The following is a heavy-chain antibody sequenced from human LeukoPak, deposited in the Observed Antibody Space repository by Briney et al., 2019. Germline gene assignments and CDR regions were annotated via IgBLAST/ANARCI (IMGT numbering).Heavy chain of an antibody. CDR2: IYHSGST. CDR1: GYSISSGYY. J-gene: IGHJ3*02. D-gene: IGHD1-26*01. Sequence: SETLSLTCTVSGYSISSGYYWGWIRQPPGKGLEWIGSIYHSGSTYYSPSLKSRVTISLDTSRNQFSLKLSSVTAADTAVYYCAREYSGSQDGFDIWGQGTMVTVSS. CDR3: AREYSGSQDGFDI. V-gene: IGHV4-38-2*02.